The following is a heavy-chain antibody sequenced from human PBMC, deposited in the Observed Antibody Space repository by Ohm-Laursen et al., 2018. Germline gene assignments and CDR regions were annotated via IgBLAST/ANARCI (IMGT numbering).Heavy chain of an antibody. J-gene: IGHJ6*02. CDR1: GYTFTGYY. D-gene: IGHD3-16*01. CDR3: AREKASYDYGHYYGMDA. CDR2: INPNTGGT. Sequence: ASVKVSCKASGYTFTGYYMHWVRQAPGQGLEWMGWINPNTGGTSYAQNFQDRVTMTRDTSISTAYMELSRLTSDDTAMYYCAREKASYDYGHYYGMDAWGQGTTVTVSS. V-gene: IGHV1-2*02.